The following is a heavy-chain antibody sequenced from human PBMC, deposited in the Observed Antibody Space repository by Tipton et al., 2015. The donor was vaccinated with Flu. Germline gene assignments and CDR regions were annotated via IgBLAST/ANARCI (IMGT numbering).Heavy chain of an antibody. V-gene: IGHV3-7*01. CDR2: INQDGSEK. J-gene: IGHJ3*01. D-gene: IGHD1/OR15-1a*01. CDR1: GFTFSSYW. Sequence: SLRLSCEASGFTFSSYWMTWVRQAPGKGLEWVANINQDGSEKYYVDSVKGRFTISRDNAKNSLYLQMNSLRAEDTAVYYCARDLLRANTVSDASDFWGQGTLVTVSS. CDR3: ARDLLRANTVSDASDF.